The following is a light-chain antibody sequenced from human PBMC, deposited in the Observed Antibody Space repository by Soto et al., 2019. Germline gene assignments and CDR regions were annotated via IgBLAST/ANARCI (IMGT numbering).Light chain of an antibody. CDR1: QSISNW. V-gene: IGKV1-5*03. J-gene: IGKJ2*01. CDR3: QQYHRFPYT. CDR2: KAS. Sequence: DIEMTQSPSTLSASVGDRVTITCRASQSISNWLAWYQQKPGQAPKLLIHKASTLESGLPSRFSGSGSGTEFTLTISSLQPDDFATFYCQQYHRFPYTFGQGTKLEIK.